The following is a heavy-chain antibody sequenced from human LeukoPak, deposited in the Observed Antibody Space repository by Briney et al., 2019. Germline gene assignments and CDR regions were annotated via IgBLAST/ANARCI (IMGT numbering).Heavy chain of an antibody. CDR2: IKQDGSEK. J-gene: IGHJ2*01. Sequence: GGSLRLSCAASGFTFSTNWMNCVRQAPGKGLEWVANIKQDGSEKYYVDSVKGRFTLSRDSAKNSLYLQMNSLRAEDTAVYYCARAEWSNWYFHLWGRGTLVTVSS. CDR3: ARAEWSNWYFHL. CDR1: GFTFSTNW. D-gene: IGHD3-3*01. V-gene: IGHV3-7*03.